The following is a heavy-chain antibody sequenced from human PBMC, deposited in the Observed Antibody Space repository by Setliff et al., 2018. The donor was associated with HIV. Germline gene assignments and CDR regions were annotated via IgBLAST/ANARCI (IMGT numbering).Heavy chain of an antibody. CDR1: SGSFTGYY. J-gene: IGHJ4*02. CDR3: ARGGYCNSDNCDRGRNFDY. Sequence: SETLSLTCAVYSGSFTGYYWTWIRQPPGKGLEWIGEINRFGITNYNPSLKSRLALSVDTSKNQFSLNVNSVTAADTAVYYCARGGYCNSDNCDRGRNFDYWSQGMLVTVSS. CDR2: INRFGIT. D-gene: IGHD2-15*01. V-gene: IGHV4-34*01.